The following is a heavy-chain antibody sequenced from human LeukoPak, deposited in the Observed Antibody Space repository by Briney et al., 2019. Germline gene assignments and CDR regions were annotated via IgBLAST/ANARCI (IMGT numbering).Heavy chain of an antibody. Sequence: ASVKASCKASGYTFTSYDINWVRQATGQGLEWMGWMNPNSGNTGYAQKLRGRVTMTTDTSTSTAYMELRSLRSDDTAVYYCARGPQLLSEYFQHWGQGTLVTVSS. D-gene: IGHD2-8*02. CDR3: ARGPQLLSEYFQH. CDR2: MNPNSGNT. V-gene: IGHV1-8*01. J-gene: IGHJ1*01. CDR1: GYTFTSYD.